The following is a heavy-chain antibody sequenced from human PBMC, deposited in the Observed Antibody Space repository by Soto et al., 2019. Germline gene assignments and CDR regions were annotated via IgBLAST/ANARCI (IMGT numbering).Heavy chain of an antibody. J-gene: IGHJ4*02. D-gene: IGHD3-3*01. CDR3: ARDMAYYDFWRGRVGPYYFDY. CDR2: ISAYNGNT. CDR1: GYTFTSYG. V-gene: IGHV1-18*01. Sequence: QVQLVQSGAEVKKPGASVKVSCKASGYTFTSYGISWVRQAPGQGLEWMGWISAYNGNTNYAQKLQGRVTKTTDTATSTAYMERRSLSAHDTAVYYCARDMAYYDFWRGRVGPYYFDYWCQGTLVTVSS.